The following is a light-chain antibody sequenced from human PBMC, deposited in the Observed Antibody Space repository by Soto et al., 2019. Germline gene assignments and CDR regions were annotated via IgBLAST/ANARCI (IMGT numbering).Light chain of an antibody. Sequence: SYELTQPPSVSVSPGQTARITCSGDVLAKKYSYWFQQRPAQAPLLVIYKDTESPSGFSERFSGSSSGRTVTLTIIGVQAEDEADDYCQSTEATGNYVLFGGGTKLTVL. J-gene: IGLJ2*01. CDR1: VLAKKY. CDR3: QSTEATGNYVL. CDR2: KDT. V-gene: IGLV3-25*02.